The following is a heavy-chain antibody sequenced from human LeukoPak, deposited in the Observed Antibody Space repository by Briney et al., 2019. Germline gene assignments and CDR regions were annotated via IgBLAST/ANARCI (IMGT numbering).Heavy chain of an antibody. D-gene: IGHD5-12*01. V-gene: IGHV1-2*02. Sequence: AASVKVSCKASGYTFTGYYMHWVRQAPGQGLEWMGWINPNSGGTNYAQKFQGRVTMTRDTSISTAYMELSRLRSDDTAVYYCARLRDSKWIASFQHWGQGTLVTVSS. CDR3: ARLRDSKWIASFQH. CDR1: GYTFTGYY. CDR2: INPNSGGT. J-gene: IGHJ1*01.